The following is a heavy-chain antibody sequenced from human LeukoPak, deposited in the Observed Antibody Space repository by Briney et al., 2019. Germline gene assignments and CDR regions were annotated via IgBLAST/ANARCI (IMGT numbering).Heavy chain of an antibody. CDR3: ARSLLTNWFDP. V-gene: IGHV4-34*01. CDR2: INHSGST. CDR1: GGSFSGYY. J-gene: IGHJ5*02. D-gene: IGHD1-26*01. Sequence: SETLSLTCAVYGGSFSGYYWSWIRQPPGKGLEWIGEINHSGSTNYNPSLKSRVTISVDTSKSQFSLKLSSVTAADTAVYYCARSLLTNWFDPRGQGTLVTVSS.